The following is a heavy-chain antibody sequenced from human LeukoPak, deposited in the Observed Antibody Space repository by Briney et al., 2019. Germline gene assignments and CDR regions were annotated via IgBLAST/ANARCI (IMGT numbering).Heavy chain of an antibody. D-gene: IGHD3-10*01. CDR3: AREWFGEFPIDY. J-gene: IGHJ4*02. CDR1: GYTFTGYY. V-gene: IGHV1-2*02. Sequence: ASVKVSCKASGYTFTGYYMHWVRQAPGQGLEWMGWINPNSGGTNYAQKFQGRVTMTRDTSISTAYMELSRLRSDDTAVYYCAREWFGEFPIDYSGQGTLVTVSS. CDR2: INPNSGGT.